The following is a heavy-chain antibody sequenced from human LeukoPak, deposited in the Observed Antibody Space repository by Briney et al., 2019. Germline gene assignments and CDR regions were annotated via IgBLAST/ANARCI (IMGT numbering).Heavy chain of an antibody. J-gene: IGHJ4*02. D-gene: IGHD2/OR15-2a*01. CDR1: GNYW. Sequence: GGSLRLSCAASGNYWMHWVRQAPGKGLVWVSHINSDGSWTSYADSVKGRFAISKDNAKNTVYLQMNSLRAEDTAAYYCVSFYETYWGRGTLVTVSS. CDR2: INSDGSWT. CDR3: VSFYETY. V-gene: IGHV3-74*01.